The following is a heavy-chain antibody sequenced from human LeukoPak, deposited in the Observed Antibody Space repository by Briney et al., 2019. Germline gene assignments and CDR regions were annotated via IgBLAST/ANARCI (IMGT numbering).Heavy chain of an antibody. V-gene: IGHV3-48*02. CDR2: ISSSSSTI. CDR3: ARANDYSNYYYYYMDV. Sequence: GGSLRLSCAASGFTFSSYSMNWVRQAPGKGLEWVSYISSSSSTIYYADSVKGRFIISRDNAKNSLYLQMNSLRDEDTAVYYCARANDYSNYYYYYMDVWGKGTTVTVSS. CDR1: GFTFSSYS. D-gene: IGHD4-11*01. J-gene: IGHJ6*03.